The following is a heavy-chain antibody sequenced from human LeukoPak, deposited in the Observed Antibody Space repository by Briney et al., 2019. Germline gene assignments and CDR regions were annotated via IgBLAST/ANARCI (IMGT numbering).Heavy chain of an antibody. Sequence: SETLSLTCTVSGGSISSGGYYWSWIRQHPGKGLEWIGYTYYSGSTYYNPSLKSRVTISVDTSKNQFSLKLSSVTAADTAVYYCARAGIYDSSGYSYRFFDYWGQGTLVTVSS. J-gene: IGHJ4*02. CDR3: ARAGIYDSSGYSYRFFDY. CDR1: GGSISSGGYY. V-gene: IGHV4-31*03. CDR2: TYYSGST. D-gene: IGHD3-22*01.